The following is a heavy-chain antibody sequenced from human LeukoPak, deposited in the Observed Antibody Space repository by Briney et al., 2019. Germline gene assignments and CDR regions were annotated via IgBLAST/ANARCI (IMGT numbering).Heavy chain of an antibody. CDR1: GYTFTSYG. D-gene: IGHD6-13*01. J-gene: IGHJ4*02. Sequence: ASVKVPCKASGYTFTSYGISWVRQAPGQGLEWMGWISAYNGNTNYAQKLQGRVTMTTDTSTSTAYMELRSLRSDDTAVYYCAGYRSIAGFDYWGQGTLVTVSS. CDR3: AGYRSIAGFDY. CDR2: ISAYNGNT. V-gene: IGHV1-18*01.